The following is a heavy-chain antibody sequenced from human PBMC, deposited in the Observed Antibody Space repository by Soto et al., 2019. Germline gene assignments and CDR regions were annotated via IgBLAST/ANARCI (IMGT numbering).Heavy chain of an antibody. V-gene: IGHV3-11*01. CDR3: ARLYDFWSGYQFDY. Sequence: GGSLSLSCAASGFTFSDYYMSWIRQAPGKGLEWVSYISSSGSTIYYADSVKGRFTISRDNAKNSLYLQMDSLRAEDTAVYYCARLYDFWSGYQFDYWGQGTLVTVSS. J-gene: IGHJ4*02. D-gene: IGHD3-3*01. CDR2: ISSSGSTI. CDR1: GFTFSDYY.